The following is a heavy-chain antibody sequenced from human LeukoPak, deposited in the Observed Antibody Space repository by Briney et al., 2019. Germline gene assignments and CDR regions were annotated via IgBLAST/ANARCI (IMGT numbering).Heavy chain of an antibody. J-gene: IGHJ4*02. CDR2: IYHSGSA. V-gene: IGHV4-4*02. CDR1: GDSISSSNW. Sequence: SGTLSLTCAVSGDSISSSNWSTWVRQPPGKGLEWIGEIYHSGSANYNPPLKSRVTISVDKSKNQFSLKLSSVTAADTAVYYCARVTMIRGVILFYDYWGQGTLVTVSS. CDR3: ARVTMIRGVILFYDY. D-gene: IGHD3-10*01.